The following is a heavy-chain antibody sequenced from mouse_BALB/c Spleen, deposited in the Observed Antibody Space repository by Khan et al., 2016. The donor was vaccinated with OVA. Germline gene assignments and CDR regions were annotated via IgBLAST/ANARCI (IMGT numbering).Heavy chain of an antibody. CDR2: IRNKAKGYTT. Sequence: EVELVESGGGLVQPGGSLRLSCATSGFTFPDYYMSWVRQPPGKSLEWLGFIRNKAKGYTTEYSAPVKGRFTISRDNSQNIVYLQMNTRRAEYSATYYCARETVVDVYWYFDVGGAGTTVTVSS. CDR3: ARETVVDVYWYFDV. J-gene: IGHJ1*01. V-gene: IGHV7-3*02. CDR1: GFTFPDYY. D-gene: IGHD1-1*01.